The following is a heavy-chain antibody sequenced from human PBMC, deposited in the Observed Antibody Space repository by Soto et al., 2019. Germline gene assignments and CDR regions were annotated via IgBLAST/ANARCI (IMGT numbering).Heavy chain of an antibody. CDR3: ARDVFAAHPIKYYYYGMDV. V-gene: IGHV3-53*02. Sequence: EVQLVETGGGLIQPGGSLRLSCAASGFTVSSNYMSWVRQAPGKGMEWVSVIYSGGSTYYADSVKGRFTISRDNSKNTLYLQMNSLRAEDTAVYYCARDVFAAHPIKYYYYGMDVWGQGTTVTVSS. CDR1: GFTVSSNY. CDR2: IYSGGST. D-gene: IGHD6-6*01. J-gene: IGHJ6*02.